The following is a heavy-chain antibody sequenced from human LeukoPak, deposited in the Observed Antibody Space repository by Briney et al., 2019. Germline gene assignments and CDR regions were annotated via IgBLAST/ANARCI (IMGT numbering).Heavy chain of an antibody. CDR1: GGSISSYY. V-gene: IGHV4-4*07. J-gene: IGHJ4*02. D-gene: IGHD6-19*01. Sequence: SETLSLTCTVSGGSISSYYWSWIRQPAGKGLEWIGRIYMSGSTNYNSSLKSRVNMSVDTSKNQFSLKLSSVTAADTAVYYCARAQYSSGWGNDYWGQGTLVTVSS. CDR3: ARAQYSSGWGNDY. CDR2: IYMSGST.